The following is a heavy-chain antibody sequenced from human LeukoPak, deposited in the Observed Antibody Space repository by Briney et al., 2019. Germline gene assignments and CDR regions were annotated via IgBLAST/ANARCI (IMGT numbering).Heavy chain of an antibody. Sequence: GGSLRLSCAASGFTFSSCAMSWVRQAPGKGLEWVSSISSSSTYIYYADSVKGRFTISRDNAKNSLFLQMHSLRAEDTAVYYCARFALKTPPTDWGQGTLVTVSS. CDR1: GFTFSSCA. CDR2: ISSSSTYI. V-gene: IGHV3-21*01. J-gene: IGHJ4*02. CDR3: ARFALKTPPTD.